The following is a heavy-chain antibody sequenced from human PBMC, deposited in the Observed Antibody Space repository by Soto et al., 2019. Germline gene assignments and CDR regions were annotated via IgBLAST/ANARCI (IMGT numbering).Heavy chain of an antibody. CDR1: GGSISSSNW. V-gene: IGHV4-4*02. D-gene: IGHD3-3*01. CDR2: IYHSGST. J-gene: IGHJ6*02. CDR3: ARERGLTIRTFTKRTPRRYYYGMDV. Sequence: QVQLQESGPGLVKPSGTLSLTCAVSGGSISSSNWWSWVRQPPGKGLEWIGEIYHSGSTNYNPSLKSLVTLSVDKSKNQFSLKLSSVTAADTAVYYCARERGLTIRTFTKRTPRRYYYGMDVWGQGTTVTVSS.